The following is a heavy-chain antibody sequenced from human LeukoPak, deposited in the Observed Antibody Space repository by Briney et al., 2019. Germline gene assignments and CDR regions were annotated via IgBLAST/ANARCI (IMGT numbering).Heavy chain of an antibody. CDR1: GFTFSSYA. Sequence: PGGSLRLSCAASGFTFSSYAMSWVRQAPGKGLEWVSAISGSGGSTYYADSVKGRFTISRDNSKNTLYLQMNSLRAEDTAVYYCAKGEWIQLWLQDYYYGMDVWGQGTTVTVSS. D-gene: IGHD5-18*01. V-gene: IGHV3-23*01. CDR3: AKGEWIQLWLQDYYYGMDV. J-gene: IGHJ6*02. CDR2: ISGSGGST.